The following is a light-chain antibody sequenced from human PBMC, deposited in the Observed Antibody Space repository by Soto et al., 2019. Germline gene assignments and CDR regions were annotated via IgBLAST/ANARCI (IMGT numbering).Light chain of an antibody. CDR3: QRYDSLPPT. Sequence: DIQMTQSPSSLSASVGDRGTITCQASHDINKYLNWYQEKPGKAPKLLIYDASNLQTGVPSRFSGSGSGTHFTFTISSLQPEDIATYYCQRYDSLPPTFGQGTRLDIK. CDR2: DAS. J-gene: IGKJ5*01. V-gene: IGKV1-33*01. CDR1: HDINKY.